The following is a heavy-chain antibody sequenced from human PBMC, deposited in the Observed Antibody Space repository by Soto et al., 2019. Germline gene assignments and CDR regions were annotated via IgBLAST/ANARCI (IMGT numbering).Heavy chain of an antibody. CDR2: IVVGSGNT. D-gene: IGHD6-6*01. Sequence: ASVKVSCKASGFTFTSSAMQWVRQARGQRLEWIGWIVVGSGNTNYAQKFQERVTITRDMSTSTAYMELSSLRSEDTAVYYCAAIAARAGAYYFDYWGQGTLVTVSS. V-gene: IGHV1-58*02. J-gene: IGHJ4*02. CDR3: AAIAARAGAYYFDY. CDR1: GFTFTSSA.